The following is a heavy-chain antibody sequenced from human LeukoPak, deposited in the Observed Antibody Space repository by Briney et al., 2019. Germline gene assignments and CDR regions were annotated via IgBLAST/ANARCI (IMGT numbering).Heavy chain of an antibody. D-gene: IGHD6-6*01. J-gene: IGHJ4*02. Sequence: GRSLRLSCAASGFTFDDYAMHWVRQAPGKGLEWVSGISWNSGSIGYADSVKGRFTASRDNAKNSLYLQMNSLRAEDTALYYCAKDMRRRIAARQGYFDYWGQGTLVTVSS. CDR3: AKDMRRRIAARQGYFDY. V-gene: IGHV3-9*01. CDR2: ISWNSGSI. CDR1: GFTFDDYA.